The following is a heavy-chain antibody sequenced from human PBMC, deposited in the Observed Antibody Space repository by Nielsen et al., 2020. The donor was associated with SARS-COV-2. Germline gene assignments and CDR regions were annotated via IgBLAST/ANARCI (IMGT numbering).Heavy chain of an antibody. D-gene: IGHD3-10*01. CDR3: ARTMVRGVIIKAGRGFFDL. V-gene: IGHV4-39*07. Sequence: SETLSLTCTVSGGSISSSSYYWGWIRQPPGKGLEWIGEINHSETTNYSPSLKSRVTISIDTSKNQFSLKLSSVTAADTAVYYCARTMVRGVIIKAGRGFFDLWGRGTLVTVSS. J-gene: IGHJ2*01. CDR2: INHSETT. CDR1: GGSISSSSYY.